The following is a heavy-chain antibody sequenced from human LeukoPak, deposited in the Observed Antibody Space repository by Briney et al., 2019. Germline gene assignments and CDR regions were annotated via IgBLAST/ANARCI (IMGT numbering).Heavy chain of an antibody. CDR2: IIPIFGTA. J-gene: IGHJ5*02. Sequence: SVKVSCKASGYTFTSYAMNWVRQAPGQGLEWMGGIIPIFGTANYAQKFQGRVTITADESTSTAYMELSSLRSEDTAVYYCARDLWELLPSGGSWGQGTLVTVSS. CDR3: ARDLWELLPSGGS. V-gene: IGHV1-69*13. D-gene: IGHD1-26*01. CDR1: GYTFTSYA.